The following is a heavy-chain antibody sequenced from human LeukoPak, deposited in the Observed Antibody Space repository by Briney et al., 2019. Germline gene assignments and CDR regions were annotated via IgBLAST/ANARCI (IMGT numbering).Heavy chain of an antibody. J-gene: IGHJ4*02. Sequence: ASVRVSCMASGYIFTNYEIKWVRQATGQGLGWLGWMNSNSGNTGYGQKFQSRITLTRDTATSTAYMELTSLTYEDTAVYYCARGDYWGQGTRVSVSS. CDR1: GYIFTNYE. CDR3: ARGDY. V-gene: IGHV1-8*01. CDR2: MNSNSGNT.